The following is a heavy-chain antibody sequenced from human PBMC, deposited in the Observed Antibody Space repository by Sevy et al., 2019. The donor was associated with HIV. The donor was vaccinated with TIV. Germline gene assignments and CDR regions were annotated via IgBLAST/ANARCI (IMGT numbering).Heavy chain of an antibody. Sequence: SETLSLTCTVSGGSISSYYWSWIRQPPGKGLEWIGYIYYSGSTNYNPSPKSRVTISVDTSKNQFSLKLSSVTAADTAVYYCARFKTYGSSWYGYYYGMDVWGQGTTVTVSS. CDR1: GGSISSYY. D-gene: IGHD6-13*01. CDR2: IYYSGST. J-gene: IGHJ6*02. V-gene: IGHV4-59*01. CDR3: ARFKTYGSSWYGYYYGMDV.